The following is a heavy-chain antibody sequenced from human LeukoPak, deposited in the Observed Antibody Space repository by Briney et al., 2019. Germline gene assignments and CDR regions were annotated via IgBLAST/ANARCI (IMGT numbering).Heavy chain of an antibody. CDR3: AVVDTAMVTFDY. Sequence: VASVKVSCKASGYTFTGYYMHLVRQAPGQGLECMGRINPNSGGTNYAQKFQGRVTMTRDTSISTAYMELSRLRSDDTAVYYCAVVDTAMVTFDYWGQGTLDTVSS. CDR1: GYTFTGYY. CDR2: INPNSGGT. J-gene: IGHJ4*02. D-gene: IGHD5-18*01. V-gene: IGHV1-2*06.